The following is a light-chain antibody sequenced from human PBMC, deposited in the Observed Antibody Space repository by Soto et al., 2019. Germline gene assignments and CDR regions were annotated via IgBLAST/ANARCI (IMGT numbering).Light chain of an antibody. V-gene: IGLV2-11*01. CDR3: CSYAGSYTLV. CDR2: DVS. CDR1: TSDVGGYNY. J-gene: IGLJ2*01. Sequence: QSALTQPPSASGSPGQSVTISCTGTTSDVGGYNYVSWYQQHPGKDPKLMIYDVSKRPSGVPDRFSGSKSGNTASLTISGLQAEDEADYYCCSYAGSYTLVFGGGTKLTVL.